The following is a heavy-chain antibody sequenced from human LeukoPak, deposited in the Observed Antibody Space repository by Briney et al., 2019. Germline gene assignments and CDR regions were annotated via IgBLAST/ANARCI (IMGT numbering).Heavy chain of an antibody. J-gene: IGHJ4*02. D-gene: IGHD1-26*01. CDR2: ISGFGGST. Sequence: GGSLRLSCAASGFTFSNYALTWVRQAPGKGLEWVSGISGFGGSTYYAPSVKGRLTISRDNFGNMLYLHLDSLRVEDTAIYYCARRSGSGWSSFDYWGQGALVTVSS. V-gene: IGHV3-23*01. CDR3: ARRSGSGWSSFDY. CDR1: GFTFSNYA.